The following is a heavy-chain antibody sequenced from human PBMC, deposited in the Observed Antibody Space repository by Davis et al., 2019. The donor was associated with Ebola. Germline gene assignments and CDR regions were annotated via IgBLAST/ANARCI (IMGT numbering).Heavy chain of an antibody. D-gene: IGHD2-2*01. CDR2: INHSGST. J-gene: IGHJ6*02. V-gene: IGHV4-34*01. CDR3: ARHRLCSSVNCQYYYGIDV. CDR1: GGSFSGYY. Sequence: MPSETLSLTCAVYGGSFSGYYWSWIRQPPGKGLEWIGEINHSGSTHYNPSLKSRVTISVDTSKNQFSLKLNSVTAADTAVYYCARHRLCSSVNCQYYYGIDVWGQGTTVTVS.